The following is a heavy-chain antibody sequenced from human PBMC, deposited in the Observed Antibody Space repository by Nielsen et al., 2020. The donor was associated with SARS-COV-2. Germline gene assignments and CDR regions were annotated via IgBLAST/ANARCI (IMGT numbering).Heavy chain of an antibody. Sequence: SETLSLTCTVSGSSTSSSYYWSWIRQPPGKGLEWIGYIYYSGRTFYSPSLKSRVIISLDTSKNQFSLKLPSVTAADTAVYYCASLPALNNYSDSWGQGTLVTVSS. D-gene: IGHD2/OR15-2a*01. V-gene: IGHV4-30-4*01. CDR2: IYYSGRT. J-gene: IGHJ4*02. CDR1: GSSTSSSYY. CDR3: ASLPALNNYSDS.